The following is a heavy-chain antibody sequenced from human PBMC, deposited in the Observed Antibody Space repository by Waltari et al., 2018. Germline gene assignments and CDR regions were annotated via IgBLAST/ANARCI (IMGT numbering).Heavy chain of an antibody. CDR3: ALSGGSAKYYYYYYMDV. D-gene: IGHD2-15*01. CDR2: IYYSGST. V-gene: IGHV4-39*01. CDR1: GGSISSSSYY. J-gene: IGHJ6*03. Sequence: LTCTVSGGSISSSSYYWGWIRQPPGKGLEWIGSIYYSGSTYYNPSLKSRVTISVDTSKNQFSLKLSSVTAADTAVYYCALSGGSAKYYYYYYMDVWGKGTTVTVS.